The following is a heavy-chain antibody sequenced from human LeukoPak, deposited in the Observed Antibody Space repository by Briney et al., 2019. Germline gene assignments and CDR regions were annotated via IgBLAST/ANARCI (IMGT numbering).Heavy chain of an antibody. CDR2: ISGRSSYI. J-gene: IGHJ4*02. CDR1: GFTFSSYS. CDR3: ARSLGAIEAGTGENYFDY. D-gene: IGHD6-19*01. Sequence: GGSLRLSSAASGFTFSSYSLNWVRQAPGKGLEWVSSISGRSSYIYYADSVKGRFTIYRDNAKNSLYLQMNSLRAEDTAVYYCARSLGAIEAGTGENYFDYWGQGTLVTVSS. V-gene: IGHV3-21*01.